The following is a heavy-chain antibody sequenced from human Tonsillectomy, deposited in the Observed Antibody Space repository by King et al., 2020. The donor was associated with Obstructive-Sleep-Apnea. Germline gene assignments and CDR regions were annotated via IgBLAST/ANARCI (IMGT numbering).Heavy chain of an antibody. D-gene: IGHD3-22*01. J-gene: IGHJ5*02. CDR2: ISGSGGST. Sequence: VQLVESGGGLVQPGGSLRLSCASSGFTFSSYAMSWVRQAPGKGLEWVSAISGSGGSTYYAASVNGRFTISRDNSKNTLYLQMNSLRSEDTAVYYCAKGPYYYDSSGDLNWFDPWGQGTLVTVSS. V-gene: IGHV3-23*04. CDR1: GFTFSSYA. CDR3: AKGPYYYDSSGDLNWFDP.